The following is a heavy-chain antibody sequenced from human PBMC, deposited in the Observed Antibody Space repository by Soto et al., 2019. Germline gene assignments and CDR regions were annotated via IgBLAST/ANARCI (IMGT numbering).Heavy chain of an antibody. CDR3: EREKVGTTFFDN. D-gene: IGHD1-1*01. J-gene: IGHJ4*02. V-gene: IGHV4-38-2*02. CDR2: IYPSVSS. Sequence: PSETLSLTCNVSGFAISRGYYWSWVRQSPGKGLEWIGSIYPSVSSYHNPSLETRLTLSIDTSKNQFTLKLASVTAADTALYYCEREKVGTTFFDNWGKGIQVTVSS. CDR1: GFAISRGYY.